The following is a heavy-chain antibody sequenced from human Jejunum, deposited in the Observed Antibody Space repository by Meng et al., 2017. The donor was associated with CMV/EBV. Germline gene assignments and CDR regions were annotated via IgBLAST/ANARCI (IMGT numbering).Heavy chain of an antibody. V-gene: IGHV1-2*02. Sequence: SEYTFTDYYMHWVRQAPGQGLEWMGWINPNTGGTNYAQKFRGRVTMTRDTSTNTAYMELTRLRSDDTALYYCAKDGGSFLDYYFDYWGQGTLVTVSS. J-gene: IGHJ4*02. CDR1: EYTFTDYY. CDR3: AKDGGSFLDYYFDY. D-gene: IGHD1-26*01. CDR2: INPNTGGT.